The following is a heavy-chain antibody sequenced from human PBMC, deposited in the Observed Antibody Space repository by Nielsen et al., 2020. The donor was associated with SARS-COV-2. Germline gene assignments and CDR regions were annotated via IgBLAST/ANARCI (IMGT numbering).Heavy chain of an antibody. CDR2: ISSDGSLQ. Sequence: GGSLRLSCAASGFSFSGYGLHWVRQTPGKGLEWVALISSDGSLQFYADSMKGRVTVSRDNPKNTLYLQMDSLRAEDTAVYYCAKSTGSTSAVVDYWGQGTLVTVSS. CDR1: GFSFSGYG. D-gene: IGHD1-1*01. V-gene: IGHV3-30*02. CDR3: AKSTGSTSAVVDY. J-gene: IGHJ4*02.